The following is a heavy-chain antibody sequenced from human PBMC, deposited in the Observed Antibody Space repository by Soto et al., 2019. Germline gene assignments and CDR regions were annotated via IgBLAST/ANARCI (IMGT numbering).Heavy chain of an antibody. CDR1: GFTFSSYA. D-gene: IGHD3-22*01. CDR3: AKEGMGLTSYYYDSSGYPDY. V-gene: IGHV3-23*01. J-gene: IGHJ4*02. Sequence: EVQLLESGGGLVQPGGSLRLSCAASGFTFSSYAMSWVRQAPGKGLEWVSAISGSGGSTYYADSVKGRFTISRDKSKNTLYLQRNSLRAEDTAVYYCAKEGMGLTSYYYDSSGYPDYWGQGTLVTVSS. CDR2: ISGSGGST.